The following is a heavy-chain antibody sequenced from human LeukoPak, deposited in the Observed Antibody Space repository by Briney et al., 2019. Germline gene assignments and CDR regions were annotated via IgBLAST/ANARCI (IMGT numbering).Heavy chain of an antibody. V-gene: IGHV3-11*04. J-gene: IGHJ4*02. CDR3: ARPRYYYDSSGYCY. D-gene: IGHD3-22*01. CDR2: ISSSGSTI. Sequence: GGSLRLSRAASGFTFSDYYMSWIRQAPGKGVEGVSYISSSGSTIYYADSVKGRFTISRDNAKNSLYLQMNSLRAEDTAVYYCARPRYYYDSSGYCYWGQGTLVTVSS. CDR1: GFTFSDYY.